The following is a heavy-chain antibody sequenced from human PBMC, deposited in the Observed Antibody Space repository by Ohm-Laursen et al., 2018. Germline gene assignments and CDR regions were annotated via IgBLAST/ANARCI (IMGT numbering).Heavy chain of an antibody. CDR3: ARGGYDFWSGHSARGRDYYYYGMDV. CDR2: ISSSGSTI. V-gene: IGHV3-11*01. Sequence: SLRLSCTASGFTFSDYYMSRIRQAPGKGLEWVSYISSSGSTIYYADSVKGRFTISRDNAKNSLYLQMNSLRAEDTAVYYCARGGYDFWSGHSARGRDYYYYGMDVWGQGTTVTVSS. CDR1: GFTFSDYY. J-gene: IGHJ6*02. D-gene: IGHD3-3*01.